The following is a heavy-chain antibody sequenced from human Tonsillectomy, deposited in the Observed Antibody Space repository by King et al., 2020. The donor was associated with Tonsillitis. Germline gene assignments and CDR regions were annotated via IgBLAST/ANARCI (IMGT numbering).Heavy chain of an antibody. CDR1: GGSISSYY. Sequence: VQLQESGPGLVKPSETLSVRCTVSGGSISSYYWTWMRQPPGKGLAWIGYVHYTGDTNYNSSLKSRATMSLDTSKNQFSLKLTSVTAADTAVYYCARGISSGCYYDYWGLGTLVTVSS. CDR2: VHYTGDT. D-gene: IGHD1-26*01. CDR3: ARGISSGCYYDY. V-gene: IGHV4-59*01. J-gene: IGHJ4*02.